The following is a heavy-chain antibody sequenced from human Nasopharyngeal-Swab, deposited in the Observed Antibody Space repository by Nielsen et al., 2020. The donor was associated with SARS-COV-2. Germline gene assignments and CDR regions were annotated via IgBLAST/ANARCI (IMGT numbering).Heavy chain of an antibody. CDR2: IYCSGST. CDR3: ARAARYSSTWSLPYDAFDI. D-gene: IGHD6-13*01. CDR1: GGSVSSGSYY. V-gene: IGHV4-61*01. J-gene: IGHJ3*02. Sequence: SETLSLTCTVSGGSVSSGSYYWSWIRQPPGKGLEWIGYIYCSGSTNYNPSLKSRVTISVDTSKNQFSLKLSSVTAADTAVYYCARAARYSSTWSLPYDAFDIWGQGTMVTVSS.